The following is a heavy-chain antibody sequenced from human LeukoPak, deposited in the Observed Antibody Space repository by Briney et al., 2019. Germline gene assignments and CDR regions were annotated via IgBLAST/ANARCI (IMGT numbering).Heavy chain of an antibody. V-gene: IGHV1-18*01. CDR1: GYTFTSFG. D-gene: IGHD5-18*01. J-gene: IGHJ5*02. CDR3: AKCIVDTATSWFDP. Sequence: ASAKVSCKASGYTFTSFGITWVRQAPGQGLEWMGWISAYNGNTNYAQKLQGRVTMTTDTSTGTAYMELRSLSSDDTAVYYCAKCIVDTATSWFDPWGQGTLVTVSS. CDR2: ISAYNGNT.